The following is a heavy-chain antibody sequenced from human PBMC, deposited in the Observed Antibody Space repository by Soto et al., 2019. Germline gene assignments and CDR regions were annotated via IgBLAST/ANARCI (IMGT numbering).Heavy chain of an antibody. V-gene: IGHV2-5*02. CDR1: GFSLSTSGVG. CDR2: IYWDDDK. J-gene: IGHJ6*02. CDR3: VHINDDYTSPRVSYYYYGMDV. Sequence: SGPTLVNPTQTLTLTCTFSGFSLSTSGVGVGWTRQPPGKALEWLALIYWDDDKRYSPSLKSRLTVIKDTSKNQVVLTMTNVDPVDTATYFCVHINDDYTSPRVSYYYYGMDVWGQGSTVTVSS. D-gene: IGHD4-17*01.